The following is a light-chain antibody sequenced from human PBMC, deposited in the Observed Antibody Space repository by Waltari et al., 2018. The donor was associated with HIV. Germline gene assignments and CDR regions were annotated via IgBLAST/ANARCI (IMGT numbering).Light chain of an antibody. J-gene: IGKJ1*01. CDR2: GAS. V-gene: IGKV3-15*01. CDR3: QQYNNWPRT. Sequence: EIVMTQSLATLSVSPGERDTLSCRASQSVSSNLAWYQQKPGQAPRLLIYGASTRATGIPARFSGSGSGTEFTLTISSLQSEDFAVYYCQQYNNWPRTFGQGTKVEIK. CDR1: QSVSSN.